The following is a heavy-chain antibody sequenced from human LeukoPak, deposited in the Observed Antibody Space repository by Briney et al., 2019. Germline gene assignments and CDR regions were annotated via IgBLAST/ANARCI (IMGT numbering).Heavy chain of an antibody. CDR2: ISWSGGT. V-gene: IGHV3-43D*03. CDR1: GFVFDDYA. CDR3: VKDTSPTYYGYFDS. J-gene: IGHJ4*02. D-gene: IGHD3-10*01. Sequence: GGSLRLSCEPSGFVFDDYAMHWIRQAPGRGLQWVSVISWSGGTSYADSVKGRFTVSRGNTKNSLFLHMNSLRPNDTALYYCVKDTSPTYYGYFDSWGQGTLVTVSS.